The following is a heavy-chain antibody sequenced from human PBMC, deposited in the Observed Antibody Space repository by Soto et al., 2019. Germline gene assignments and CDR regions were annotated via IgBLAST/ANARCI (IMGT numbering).Heavy chain of an antibody. CDR2: IIPLFGTG. CDR3: ASGSAMGADH. V-gene: IGHV1-69*06. J-gene: IGHJ5*02. Sequence: SVKVSCKASGVTSSTHTITWVRQAPGQGLEWMGGIIPLFGTGHKAQKFQGRITIIADKSTSTAYMELSSLRSEDTAVYFCASGSAMGADHWRQGTLVTVSS. D-gene: IGHD5-18*01. CDR1: GVTSSTHT.